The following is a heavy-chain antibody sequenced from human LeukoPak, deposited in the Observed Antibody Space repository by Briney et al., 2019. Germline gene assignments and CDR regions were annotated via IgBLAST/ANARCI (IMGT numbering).Heavy chain of an antibody. V-gene: IGHV4-59*11. CDR2: IFHRGST. Sequence: PSETLSLTCTVSGGSISSHYWSWIRQPPGKGLEWIGYIFHRGSTNYNPSLKSRVTISVDTSKNQISLRVTSVTAADTAVYYCARGGSQEAISSSGFDPWGQGALVTVSS. J-gene: IGHJ5*02. CDR3: ARGGSQEAISSSGFDP. D-gene: IGHD1-26*01. CDR1: GGSISSHY.